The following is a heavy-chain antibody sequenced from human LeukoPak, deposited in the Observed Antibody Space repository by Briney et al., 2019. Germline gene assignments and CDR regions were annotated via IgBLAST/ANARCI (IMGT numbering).Heavy chain of an antibody. CDR1: EFTFSDYY. D-gene: IGHD2-2*01. CDR3: AKAGDPADIVVVPAAFSFDY. J-gene: IGHJ4*02. CDR2: ISYSGDTI. V-gene: IGHV3-11*01. Sequence: GGSLRLSCAASEFTFSDYYMSWIRQAPGKGLEWVSYISYSGDTIYYADSVKGRFTVSRDNAKNSLYLQMNSLRAEDTAVYYCAKAGDPADIVVVPAAFSFDYWGQGTLVTVSS.